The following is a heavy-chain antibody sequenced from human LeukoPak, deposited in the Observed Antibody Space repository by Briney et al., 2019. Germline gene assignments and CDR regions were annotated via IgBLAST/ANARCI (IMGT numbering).Heavy chain of an antibody. V-gene: IGHV4-59*01. CDR2: VYYSGST. Sequence: SETLSLTCTVSGDSMNSYYWSWIRQPPGKGLEWIGYVYYSGSTHYNPSLKSRITISIDTSKKQFSLKLTSVAAADTAVYYCARGGRAYSSGLEYWGQGTLVTVSS. J-gene: IGHJ4*02. D-gene: IGHD6-19*01. CDR3: ARGGRAYSSGLEY. CDR1: GDSMNSYY.